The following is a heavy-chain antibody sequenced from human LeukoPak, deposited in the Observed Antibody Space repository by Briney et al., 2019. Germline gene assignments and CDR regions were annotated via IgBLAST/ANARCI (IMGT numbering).Heavy chain of an antibody. Sequence: GGSLRLSCAASGFPFSSYWMHWVRPAPGKGLVWVSRINSDGSSTSYADSVKGRFTISRDNAKNTLYLQMNSLRAEDTAVYYCARDHNVAYVWGSYRYTPKLFDYWGQGTLVTVSS. J-gene: IGHJ4*02. V-gene: IGHV3-74*01. CDR2: INSDGSST. D-gene: IGHD3-16*02. CDR1: GFPFSSYW. CDR3: ARDHNVAYVWGSYRYTPKLFDY.